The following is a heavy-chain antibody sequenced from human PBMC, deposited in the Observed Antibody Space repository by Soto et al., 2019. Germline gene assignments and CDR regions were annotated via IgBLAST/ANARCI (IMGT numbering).Heavy chain of an antibody. CDR1: GFTFSSYW. CDR3: ARDHVVPGPMDV. Sequence: GSLRLSCAASGFTFSSYWMHWVRQAPGKGLVWVSRINSDGSSTSYADSVKGRFTISRDNAKNTLYLQMNSLRAEDTAVYYCARDHVVPGPMDVWGQGTTVTVSS. V-gene: IGHV3-74*01. CDR2: INSDGSST. J-gene: IGHJ6*02. D-gene: IGHD2-8*01.